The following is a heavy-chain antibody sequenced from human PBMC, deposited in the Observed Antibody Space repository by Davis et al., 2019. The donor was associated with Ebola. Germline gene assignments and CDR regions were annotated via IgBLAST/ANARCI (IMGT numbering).Heavy chain of an antibody. CDR2: IYYSGST. D-gene: IGHD4-23*01. J-gene: IGHJ4*02. CDR1: GASIGTDY. V-gene: IGHV4-59*08. CDR3: ARPIDYGGNAPSD. Sequence: SETLSLTCTVSGASIGTDYGNWVRQSPGKGLEYIGYIYYSGSTSYNPSLKSRVTISLDTSENQFSLRLSSVTAADTAVYYCARPIDYGGNAPSDWGQGTLVTVSS.